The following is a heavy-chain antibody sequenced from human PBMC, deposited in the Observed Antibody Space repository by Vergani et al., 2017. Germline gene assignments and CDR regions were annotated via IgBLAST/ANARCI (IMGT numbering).Heavy chain of an antibody. CDR3: ASAEAGLDAFDI. CDR1: GYTFTSYG. J-gene: IGHJ3*02. CDR2: IIPIFGTA. Sequence: QVQLVQSGAEVKKPGASVKVSCKASGYTFTSYGISWVRQAPGQGLEWMGRIIPIFGTANYAQKFQGRVTITADKSTSTAYMELSSLRSEDTAVYYCASAEAGLDAFDIWGQGTMVTVSS. V-gene: IGHV1-69*06. D-gene: IGHD6-19*01.